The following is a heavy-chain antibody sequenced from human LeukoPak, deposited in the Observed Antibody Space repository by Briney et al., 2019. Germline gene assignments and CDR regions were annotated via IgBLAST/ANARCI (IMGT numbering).Heavy chain of an antibody. Sequence: ASVKVSCKVSGYTLTELSMHWVRQAPGKGLEGMGGFDPEDGETIYAQKFQGRVTMTEDTSTDTAYMELSSLRSEDTAVYYCATGAWRSSGYYYPYYYGMDVWGQGTTVTVSS. CDR3: ATGAWRSSGYYYPYYYGMDV. V-gene: IGHV1-24*01. J-gene: IGHJ6*02. D-gene: IGHD3-22*01. CDR1: GYTLTELS. CDR2: FDPEDGET.